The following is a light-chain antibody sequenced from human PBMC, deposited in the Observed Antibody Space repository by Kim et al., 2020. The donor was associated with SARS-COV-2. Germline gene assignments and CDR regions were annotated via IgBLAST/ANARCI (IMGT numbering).Light chain of an antibody. CDR3: ASHGGYDYV. CDR2: EVT. Sequence: PGQSVAISCSGTSSDFGSYKYVSWYQQHPGKSPKLIIYEVTKRPSGVPDRFSGSMSGNTASLTVSGLQAEDEADYYCASHGGYDYVFGTGTKVTVL. V-gene: IGLV2-8*01. J-gene: IGLJ1*01. CDR1: SSDFGSYKY.